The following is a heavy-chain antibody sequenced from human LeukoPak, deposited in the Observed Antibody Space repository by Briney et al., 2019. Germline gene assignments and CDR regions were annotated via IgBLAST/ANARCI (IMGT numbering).Heavy chain of an antibody. CDR2: INHSGST. Sequence: SQTLSLTCAFYGGSFSGYYWSWIRHPPGKGLEWIGEINHSGSTNYNPSLKSRVTISVDTSKNQFSLKLSSVTAADTAVYYCARGRGVRGSLDYWGQGTLVTVSS. CDR3: ARGRGVRGSLDY. CDR1: GGSFSGYY. V-gene: IGHV4-34*01. J-gene: IGHJ4*02. D-gene: IGHD3-10*01.